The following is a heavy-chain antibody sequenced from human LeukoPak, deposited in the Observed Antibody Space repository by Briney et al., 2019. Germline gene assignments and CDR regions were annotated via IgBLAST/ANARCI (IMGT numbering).Heavy chain of an antibody. CDR2: ISSSSSTI. CDR3: AKTTMVRGEFDY. J-gene: IGHJ4*02. V-gene: IGHV3-48*01. D-gene: IGHD3-10*01. Sequence: GGSLRLSCAVSGFTFSSYSMNWVRQAPGEGLEWVSYISSSSSTIYYADSVKGRFTISRDNSKNTLYLQMNSLRAEDTAVYYCAKTTMVRGEFDYWGQGTLVTVSS. CDR1: GFTFSSYS.